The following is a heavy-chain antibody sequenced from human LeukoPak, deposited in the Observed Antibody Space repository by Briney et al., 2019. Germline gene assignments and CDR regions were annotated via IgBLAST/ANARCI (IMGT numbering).Heavy chain of an antibody. J-gene: IGHJ4*02. CDR1: GFTFDDYA. V-gene: IGHV3-9*01. D-gene: IGHD3-22*01. Sequence: GGSLRLSCAASGFTFDDYAMHWVRQAPGKGLEWVSGISWNSGSIGYADSVKGRFTISRDNAKNSLDLQMNSLRAEDTALYYCAKRLGYDSSGPFDYWGQGTLVTVSS. CDR2: ISWNSGSI. CDR3: AKRLGYDSSGPFDY.